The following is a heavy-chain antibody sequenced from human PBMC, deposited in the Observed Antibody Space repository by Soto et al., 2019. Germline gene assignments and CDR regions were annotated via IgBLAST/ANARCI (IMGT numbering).Heavy chain of an antibody. J-gene: IGHJ5*02. Sequence: PVGSLRLSCAASGFTFSQYALNWVRQAPGKGLEWVAVILYDGTIEHYADSVKGRFTVSRDNSKNTVYLQMDSLTPEDTGVYYCAREASVAALNWFDTWGQGTLVTVSS. CDR2: ILYDGTIE. D-gene: IGHD6-6*01. CDR3: AREASVAALNWFDT. V-gene: IGHV3-30-3*01. CDR1: GFTFSQYA.